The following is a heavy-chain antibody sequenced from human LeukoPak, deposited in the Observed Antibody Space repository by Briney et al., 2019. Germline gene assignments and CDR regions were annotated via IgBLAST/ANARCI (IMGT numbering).Heavy chain of an antibody. CDR2: IYYSGST. V-gene: IGHV4-39*01. CDR1: GGSISSSSYY. Sequence: SETLSLTCTVSGGSISSSSYYWGWIRQPPGKGLEWIGSIYYSGSTYYNPSLKGRVTISVDASKNQFSLKLSSVTAADTAVYYCAIAGYSYGTALFDYWGQGTLVTVSS. CDR3: AIAGYSYGTALFDY. D-gene: IGHD5-18*01. J-gene: IGHJ4*02.